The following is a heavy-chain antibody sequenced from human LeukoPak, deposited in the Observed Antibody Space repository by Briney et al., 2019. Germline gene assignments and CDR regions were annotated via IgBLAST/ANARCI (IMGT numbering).Heavy chain of an antibody. CDR2: IHYSGNT. D-gene: IGHD1-26*01. CDR1: SGSISSGGYY. V-gene: IGHV4-31*03. J-gene: IGHJ5*02. Sequence: SQTLSLICSVSSGSISSGGYYWSWIRQHPGRGLEWIGYIHYSGNTYYNPSLKSRLTISVDTSKNQFSLKLSSVTAADTAVYYCARSGIWFDPWGQGTLVTVSS. CDR3: ARSGIWFDP.